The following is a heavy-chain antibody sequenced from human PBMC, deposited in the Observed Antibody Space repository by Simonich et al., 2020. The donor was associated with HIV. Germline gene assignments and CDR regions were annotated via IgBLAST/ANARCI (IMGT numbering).Heavy chain of an antibody. Sequence: VQLVQSGAEVKKPGSSVKVSCKASGGTFSSYALSWVRQEPGQGREWMGWINPNRGGTNYAQNVQGRFIMTRDTSISTADMGVNSLRSDDTAEYYCARLDYTDYADWYFHYWGQGTLVSVSS. CDR1: GGTFSSYA. CDR2: INPNRGGT. CDR3: ARLDYTDYADWYFHY. J-gene: IGHJ1*01. D-gene: IGHD4-17*01. V-gene: IGHV1-2*02.